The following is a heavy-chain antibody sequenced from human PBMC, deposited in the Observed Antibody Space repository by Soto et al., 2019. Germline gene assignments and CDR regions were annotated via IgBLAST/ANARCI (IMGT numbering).Heavy chain of an antibody. J-gene: IGHJ6*02. CDR1: GYTFSGYY. D-gene: IGHD2-2*02. Sequence: ASVKCYCKASGYTFSGYYIHWLRQAPGQGLEWMGWINPNSGGTNYAQKFQGRVTVTRDTPTSTAYMELSRLTSDDTAVYYCARSLTEGYCTITGCYTRPLYGMDVWGQGTTVTVSS. V-gene: IGHV1-2*02. CDR3: ARSLTEGYCTITGCYTRPLYGMDV. CDR2: INPNSGGT.